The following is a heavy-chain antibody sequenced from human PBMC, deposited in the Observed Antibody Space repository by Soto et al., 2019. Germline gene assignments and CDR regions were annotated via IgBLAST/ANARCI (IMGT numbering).Heavy chain of an antibody. D-gene: IGHD6-19*01. J-gene: IGHJ4*02. Sequence: GGSLRLSCAASGFTFSSYTMNWVRQAPGKGLEWVSCIGSSSSATYYADSVKGRFTISRDNAKNSLYLQMNSLRAEDTAVYYCARVITSSGWYEDYWGQGTLVTVSS. V-gene: IGHV3-48*01. CDR3: ARVITSSGWYEDY. CDR1: GFTFSSYT. CDR2: IGSSSSAT.